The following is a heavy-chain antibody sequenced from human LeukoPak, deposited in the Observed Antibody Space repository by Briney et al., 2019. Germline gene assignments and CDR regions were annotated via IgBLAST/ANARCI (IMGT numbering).Heavy chain of an antibody. CDR1: GGSISSYY. D-gene: IGHD5-12*01. V-gene: IGHV4-59*08. J-gene: IGHJ4*02. CDR3: ARHHSGYDICYFDN. CDR2: IYYSGST. Sequence: SETLSLTCTVSGGSISSYYWSWIRQPPGKGLEWIGYIYYSGSTNYNPSLKSRVTISVDTSKNQFSLKLSSVTAADPAVYYCARHHSGYDICYFDNWGQGTLVTVSS.